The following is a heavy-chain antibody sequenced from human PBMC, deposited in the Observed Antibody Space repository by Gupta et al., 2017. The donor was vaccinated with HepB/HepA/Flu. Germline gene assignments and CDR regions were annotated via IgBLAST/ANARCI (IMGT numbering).Heavy chain of an antibody. CDR1: GFTFSSYW. D-gene: IGHD1-26*01. V-gene: IGHV3-7*01. CDR2: IKQDGSEK. Sequence: EVQLVESGGGLVQPGGSLSLSCAASGFTFSSYWMNWVRQAPGKGLGWVASIKQDGSEKYYVDSVKGRFTISRDNTKNSLYLQMNSLRAEDTAVYYCARVRGASRADYWGQGTLVTVSS. J-gene: IGHJ4*02. CDR3: ARVRGASRADY.